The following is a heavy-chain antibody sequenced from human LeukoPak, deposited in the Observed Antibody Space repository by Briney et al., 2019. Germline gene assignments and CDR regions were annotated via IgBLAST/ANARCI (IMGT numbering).Heavy chain of an antibody. CDR1: GGTFSSYA. CDR3: ARGGLSDYYDSSGYYFRFDY. CDR2: IIPIFGTA. J-gene: IGHJ4*02. D-gene: IGHD3-22*01. Sequence: SVKVSCKASGGTFSSYAISWVRQAPGQGLEWIGGIIPIFGTANYAQKFQGRVTITADESTSTAYMELSSLRSEDTAVYYCARGGLSDYYDSSGYYFRFDYWGQGTPVTVSS. V-gene: IGHV1-69*13.